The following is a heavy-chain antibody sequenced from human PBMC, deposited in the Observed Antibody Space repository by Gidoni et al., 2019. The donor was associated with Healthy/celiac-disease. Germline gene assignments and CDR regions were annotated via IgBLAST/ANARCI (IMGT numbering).Heavy chain of an antibody. CDR2: INSDGSST. Sequence: EVQLVESGGGLVQPGGSLRLSCAASGFTFSSYWMHWVRQAPGKGLVWVSRINSDGSSTSYADSVKGRFTISRDNAKNTLYLQMNSLRAEDTAVYYCARGYCSGGSCSDLWYFDLWGRGTLVTVSS. V-gene: IGHV3-74*01. J-gene: IGHJ2*01. D-gene: IGHD2-15*01. CDR1: GFTFSSYW. CDR3: ARGYCSGGSCSDLWYFDL.